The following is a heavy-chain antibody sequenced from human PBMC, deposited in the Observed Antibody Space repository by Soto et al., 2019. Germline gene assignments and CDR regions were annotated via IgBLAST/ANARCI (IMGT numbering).Heavy chain of an antibody. D-gene: IGHD4-4*01. V-gene: IGHV3-53*04. Sequence: GGSLRLSCAASGFTVSSNYMSWVRQAPGKGLEWVSVIYSGGSTYYAYSVKGRFTISRHNSKNTLYLQMNSLRAEDTAVYYCARDLPTVTTPYYYYGMDVWGQGTTVTVSS. CDR2: IYSGGST. J-gene: IGHJ6*02. CDR3: ARDLPTVTTPYYYYGMDV. CDR1: GFTVSSNY.